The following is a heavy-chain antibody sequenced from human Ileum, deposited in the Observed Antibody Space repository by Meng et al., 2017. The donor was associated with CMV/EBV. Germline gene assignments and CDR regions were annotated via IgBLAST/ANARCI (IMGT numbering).Heavy chain of an antibody. CDR2: ISPNSGGT. CDR3: ARACSSDKNWFDP. J-gene: IGHJ5*02. V-gene: IGHV1-2*02. Sequence: CKASGYTFTGNYMHWLRQAPGQGLEWMGWISPNSGGTYYSQKFQGRVTMTRDTSISTAYMELSRLRSDDTAVYYCARACSSDKNWFDPWGQGTLVTVSS. CDR1: GYTFTGNY. D-gene: IGHD2-2*01.